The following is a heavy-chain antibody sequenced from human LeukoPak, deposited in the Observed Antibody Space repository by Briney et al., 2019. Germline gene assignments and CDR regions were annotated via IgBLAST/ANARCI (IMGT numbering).Heavy chain of an antibody. CDR3: ARDRTMTGDRGIDY. CDR1: GFTFSNAW. CDR2: ISNSGYT. V-gene: IGHV3-69-1*01. J-gene: IGHJ4*02. Sequence: GGSLRLSCAASGFTFSNAWMSWVRQAPGKGLEWVSAISNSGYTYYADSLKGRVTISRDNAKSSLYLQMNSLRAEDTAVYYCARDRTMTGDRGIDYWGQGTPVTVSS. D-gene: IGHD3-22*01.